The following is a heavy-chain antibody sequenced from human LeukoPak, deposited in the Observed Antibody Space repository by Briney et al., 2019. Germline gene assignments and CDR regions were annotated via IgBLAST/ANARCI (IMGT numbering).Heavy chain of an antibody. Sequence: SETRSLTCTVSGGSISNYWGWIRQPAGKGLDWIGRIYTSGSTNYNPSLKSRVTMSVDTSKNQFSLKLSSVTAADTAVYYCARDYSSSWDDAFDIWGQGTMVTVSS. CDR2: IYTSGST. D-gene: IGHD6-13*01. CDR1: GGSISNY. CDR3: ARDYSSSWDDAFDI. J-gene: IGHJ3*02. V-gene: IGHV4-4*07.